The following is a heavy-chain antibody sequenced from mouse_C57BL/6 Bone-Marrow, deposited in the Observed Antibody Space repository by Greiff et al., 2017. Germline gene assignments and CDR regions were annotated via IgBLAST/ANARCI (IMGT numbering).Heavy chain of an antibody. J-gene: IGHJ3*01. Sequence: QVHVKQPGAELVKPGASVKMSCKASGYTFTSYWITWVKQRPGQGLEWIGDIYPGSGSTNYNEKFKSKATLTVDTSSSTAYMQLSSLTSEDSAVYYCALNWDEFAYWGQGTLVTVSA. V-gene: IGHV1-55*01. CDR1: GYTFTSYW. CDR3: ALNWDEFAY. D-gene: IGHD4-1*02. CDR2: IYPGSGST.